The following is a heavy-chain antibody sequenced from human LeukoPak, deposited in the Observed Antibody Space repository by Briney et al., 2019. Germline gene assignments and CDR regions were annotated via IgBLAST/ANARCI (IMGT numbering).Heavy chain of an antibody. J-gene: IGHJ6*03. D-gene: IGHD6-19*01. CDR1: GFIFSSYG. V-gene: IGHV3-64*01. Sequence: GGSLRLSCAASGFIFSSYGMHWVRQAPGKGLEYVSAISRNGGSTYYANSVKGRFTISRDNSKNMLYLQMGSLRPEDMAVYYCARDLRSGWKYYYYMDVWGKGTTVTISS. CDR2: ISRNGGST. CDR3: ARDLRSGWKYYYYMDV.